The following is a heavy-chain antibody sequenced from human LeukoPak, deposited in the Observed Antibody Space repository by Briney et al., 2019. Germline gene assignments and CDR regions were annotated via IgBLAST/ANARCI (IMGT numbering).Heavy chain of an antibody. D-gene: IGHD3-3*01. CDR1: GNTPTELS. J-gene: IGHJ3*01. Sequence: ASVKVSCKLSGNTPTELSMHWVRQAPGKGLEWMGGFDPEDVEIIYAEKFQGRVTMTEDTSTDTAYMELSSLKSEDTAVHYCATFTIFGVFTYAFDVWGQGTMVTVSS. V-gene: IGHV1-24*01. CDR3: ATFTIFGVFTYAFDV. CDR2: FDPEDVEI.